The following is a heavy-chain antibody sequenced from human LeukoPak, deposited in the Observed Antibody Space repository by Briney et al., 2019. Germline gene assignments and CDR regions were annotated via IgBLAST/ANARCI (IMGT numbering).Heavy chain of an antibody. D-gene: IGHD5-12*01. Sequence: PSETLSLTCTVSGGSISSYYWSWIRQPPGKGLEWIGYIYYSGSTNYNPSLKSRVTISVDTSKNQFSLKLSSVTAADTAVYYCARRGIVATYFDYWGQGTLVTVSS. CDR3: ARRGIVATYFDY. V-gene: IGHV4-59*08. CDR2: IYYSGST. J-gene: IGHJ4*02. CDR1: GGSISSYY.